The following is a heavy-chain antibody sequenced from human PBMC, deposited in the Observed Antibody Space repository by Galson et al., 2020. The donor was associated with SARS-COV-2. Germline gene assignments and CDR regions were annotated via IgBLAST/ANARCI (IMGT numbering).Heavy chain of an antibody. D-gene: IGHD1-26*01. CDR3: ARDVSGGASDI. Sequence: GGSMRLSCAASGFTFTNYAMHCVSQAPGKGLEWVAVISPDGRIEVYAESVKGRFTISRDTSEHMLFLQMDSLRADDTAVYYCARDVSGGASDIWGQVTMVTVSS. J-gene: IGHJ3*02. CDR2: ISPDGRIE. CDR1: GFTFTNYA. V-gene: IGHV3-30*04.